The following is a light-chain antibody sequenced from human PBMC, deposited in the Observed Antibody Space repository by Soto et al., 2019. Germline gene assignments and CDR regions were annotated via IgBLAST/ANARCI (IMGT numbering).Light chain of an antibody. CDR2: EVT. CDR3: SSYTTISTLA. Sequence: QSALTQPASVSGSPGQSITISCTGTSSDVGGYHYVSWYQHLPGKAPKLMIYEVTNRPSGVSNRFSGSKSGNTASLTISGLQAEDEADYYCSSYTTISTLAFGGGTKVTVL. V-gene: IGLV2-14*01. J-gene: IGLJ3*02. CDR1: SSDVGGYHY.